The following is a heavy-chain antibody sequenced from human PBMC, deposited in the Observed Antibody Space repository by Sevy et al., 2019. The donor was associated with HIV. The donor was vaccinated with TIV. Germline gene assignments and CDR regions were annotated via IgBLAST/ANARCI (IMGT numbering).Heavy chain of an antibody. CDR2: HSWNSGSI. V-gene: IGHV3-9*01. D-gene: IGHD5-12*01. J-gene: IGHJ3*02. CDR1: GFTFDDYA. Sequence: GGSLRLSCAASGFTFDDYAMHWVRLAPGKGLEWVSDHSWNSGSIGYADSVKGRFTISRDNAKNFLYLQMNSLRAEDTALYYCAKDIVVYSGYDSDAFDIWGQGTMVTVSS. CDR3: AKDIVVYSGYDSDAFDI.